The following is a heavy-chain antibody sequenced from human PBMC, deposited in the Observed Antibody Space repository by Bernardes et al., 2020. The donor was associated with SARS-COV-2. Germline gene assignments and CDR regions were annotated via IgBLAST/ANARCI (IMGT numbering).Heavy chain of an antibody. CDR3: ARDRTRPSSGWFDY. CDR2: IWFDGSNE. D-gene: IGHD6-19*01. Sequence: VGSLSLSCAASGFTFSSYGMHWVRQAPGKGLEWVAVIWFDGSNEYYADSVKGRFTISRDNSKNTLYLQMNSLRAEDTAVYYCARDRTRPSSGWFDYWGQGALVTVSS. J-gene: IGHJ5*01. V-gene: IGHV3-33*01. CDR1: GFTFSSYG.